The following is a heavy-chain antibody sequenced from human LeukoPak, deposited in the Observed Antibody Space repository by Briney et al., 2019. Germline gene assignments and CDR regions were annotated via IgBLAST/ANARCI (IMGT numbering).Heavy chain of an antibody. Sequence: SETLSLTCTVSGGSISSGDYYWSWIRQPPGKGLEWIGYIYYSGSTYYNPSLKSRVTISVDTSKNQFSLKLSSVTAADTAVYYCARVEARTIRGTPLPEYFQHWGQGTLVTVSS. CDR2: IYYSGST. CDR1: GGSISSGDYY. D-gene: IGHD1-14*01. CDR3: ARVEARTIRGTPLPEYFQH. V-gene: IGHV4-30-4*01. J-gene: IGHJ1*01.